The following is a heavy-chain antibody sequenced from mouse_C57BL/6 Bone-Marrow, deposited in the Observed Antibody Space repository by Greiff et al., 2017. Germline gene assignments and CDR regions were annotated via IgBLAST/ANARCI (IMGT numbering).Heavy chain of an antibody. J-gene: IGHJ4*01. V-gene: IGHV5-9*01. Sequence: EVKVVESGGGLVKPGGSLKLSCAASGFTFSSYTMSWVRQTPEKRLEWVATISGGGGNTYYPDSVKGRFTISRDNAKNTLYLQMSSLRSEDTALYYCARHYYLYAMDYWGQGTSVTVSS. CDR3: ARHYYLYAMDY. CDR2: ISGGGGNT. D-gene: IGHD1-1*01. CDR1: GFTFSSYT.